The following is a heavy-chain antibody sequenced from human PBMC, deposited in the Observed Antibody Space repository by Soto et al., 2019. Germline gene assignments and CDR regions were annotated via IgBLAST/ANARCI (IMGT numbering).Heavy chain of an antibody. J-gene: IGHJ6*02. Sequence: QVQLVQSGAEVKKPGASVKVSCKASGYTFTSYYMHWVRQAPGQGLEWMGIINPSGGSTSYAQKFQGRVTMTRDTSTSTVYRELSSLRSEDTAVYYCARDRGYSYGYRSYYYYGMDVWGQGTTVTVSS. D-gene: IGHD5-18*01. CDR3: ARDRGYSYGYRSYYYYGMDV. V-gene: IGHV1-46*01. CDR1: GYTFTSYY. CDR2: INPSGGST.